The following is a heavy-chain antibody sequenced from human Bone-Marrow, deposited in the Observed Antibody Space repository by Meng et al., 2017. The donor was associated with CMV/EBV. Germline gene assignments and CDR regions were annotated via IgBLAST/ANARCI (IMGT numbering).Heavy chain of an antibody. Sequence: GESLKISCAASGFTFCNAWMSWVRQAPGKGLEWVGRIKSKTDGGTTDYAAPVKGRFTISRDDSKNTLYLQMNSLKTEDTAVYYCTTDRGGLFDYWGQGTLVTVSS. V-gene: IGHV3-15*01. CDR2: IKSKTDGGTT. CDR3: TTDRGGLFDY. J-gene: IGHJ4*02. CDR1: GFTFCNAW. D-gene: IGHD3-10*01.